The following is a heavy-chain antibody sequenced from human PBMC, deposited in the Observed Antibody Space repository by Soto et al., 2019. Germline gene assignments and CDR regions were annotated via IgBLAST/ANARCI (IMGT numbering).Heavy chain of an antibody. Sequence: GESLKISCKGSGYSFTSYWIGWVRQMPGKGLEWMGIIYPGDCDTRYSPSFQGQVTISADKSISTAYLQWSSLKASDTAMYYCARLSGCSSTSCYTHMDVWGQGTTVTVSS. CDR1: GYSFTSYW. CDR3: ARLSGCSSTSCYTHMDV. V-gene: IGHV5-51*01. J-gene: IGHJ6*02. CDR2: IYPGDCDT. D-gene: IGHD2-2*02.